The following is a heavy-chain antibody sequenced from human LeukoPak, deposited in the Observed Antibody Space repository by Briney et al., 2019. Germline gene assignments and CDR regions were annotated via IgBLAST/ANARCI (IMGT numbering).Heavy chain of an antibody. D-gene: IGHD3-22*01. J-gene: IGHJ4*02. CDR2: MNPNSGGT. CDR1: GYTFTSYD. V-gene: IGHV1-2*02. Sequence: ASVKVSCTASGYTFTSYDINWVRQATGQGLEWMGWMNPNSGGTNYAQKFQGRATMTRDTSISTAYMELSRLRSDDTAVYYCARDQVGSGYYYWGQGTLVTVSS. CDR3: ARDQVGSGYYY.